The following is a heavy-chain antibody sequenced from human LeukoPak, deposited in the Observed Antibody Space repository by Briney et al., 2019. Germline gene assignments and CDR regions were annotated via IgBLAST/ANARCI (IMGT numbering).Heavy chain of an antibody. V-gene: IGHV4-4*07. J-gene: IGHJ4*02. CDR2: IYTSGSI. D-gene: IGHD3-22*01. CDR3: VRESESYDGSGYYHDY. Sequence: SETLSLTCSVSGGSIRNYFWSWIRQPAGKGLEWIGRIYTSGSIDYNPSLRSRVTMSVDTSRNQFSLKLTSVTAADTAVYYCVRESESYDGSGYYHDYWGQGTLVTVSS. CDR1: GGSIRNYF.